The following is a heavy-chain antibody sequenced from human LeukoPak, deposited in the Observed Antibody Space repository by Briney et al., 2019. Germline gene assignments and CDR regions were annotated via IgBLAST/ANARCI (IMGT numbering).Heavy chain of an antibody. Sequence: GGSLRLSCAASGFTVNTNYMTWVRQAPGKGLEWVSILYSGSEIYYADSVKGRFTISRDSSKIILSLQMNNVRAEDTAVYYCARVGDHFHWYFDLWGRGTLVTVSS. V-gene: IGHV3-53*01. CDR1: GFTVNTNY. CDR3: ARVGDHFHWYFDL. CDR2: LYSGSEI. J-gene: IGHJ2*01. D-gene: IGHD3-10*01.